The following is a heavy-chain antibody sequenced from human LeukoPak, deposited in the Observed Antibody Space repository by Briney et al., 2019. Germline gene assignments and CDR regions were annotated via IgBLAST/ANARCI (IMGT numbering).Heavy chain of an antibody. D-gene: IGHD4-17*01. J-gene: IGHJ4*02. CDR2: TPYHGVSR. Sequence: PGGSLRLSCAASGFIFGSYGMHWVRQAPGKGLEWVASTPYHGVSRYYTESVKGRFTISRDNSKSTLYLQMNSLRIEDTAVYYCAKDRHGDYTSDYWGQGTLVIVSS. CDR3: AKDRHGDYTSDY. CDR1: GFIFGSYG. V-gene: IGHV3-30*02.